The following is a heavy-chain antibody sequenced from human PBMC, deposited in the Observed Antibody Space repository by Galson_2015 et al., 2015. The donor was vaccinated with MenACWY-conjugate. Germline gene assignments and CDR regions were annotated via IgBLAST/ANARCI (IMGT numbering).Heavy chain of an antibody. J-gene: IGHJ1*01. Sequence: SVKVSCKASEYTFTSFAMHWVRQAPGQRLEWMGWINAGTGSTEYSQKFQGSVTISSDTSAKIAYMELSSLTSEDTAVYFCARSPRDYTSWRFSFHHLGQGTLLTVSS. CDR3: ARSPRDYTSWRFSFHH. V-gene: IGHV1-3*01. CDR1: EYTFTSFA. CDR2: INAGTGST. D-gene: IGHD3-10*01.